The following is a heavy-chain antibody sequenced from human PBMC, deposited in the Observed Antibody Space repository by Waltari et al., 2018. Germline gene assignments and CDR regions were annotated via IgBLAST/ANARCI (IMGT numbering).Heavy chain of an antibody. Sequence: QVQLQQWGAGLLKPSETLSLTCAVYGGSFSGYYWSWIRQPPGKGLEWIGEINHSGSTNYNPSLKSRVTISVDTSKNQFSLKLSSVTAADTAVYYCARVTTYYYYYMDVWGKGTTVTISS. J-gene: IGHJ6*03. CDR2: INHSGST. CDR1: GGSFSGYY. CDR3: ARVTTYYYYYMDV. D-gene: IGHD4-4*01. V-gene: IGHV4-34*01.